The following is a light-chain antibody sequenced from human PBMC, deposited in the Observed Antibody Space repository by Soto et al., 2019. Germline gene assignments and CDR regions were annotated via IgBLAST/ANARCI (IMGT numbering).Light chain of an antibody. CDR2: AAS. Sequence: DIQMTQSPPSLSASVGDRVTITCRASQSISSYLNWYQQKPGKAPKLLIYAASSLQSGVPSRFSGSGSGTDFTLTISSLQPEDFATYYCQQSYSTLWTFGQGTKVEMK. J-gene: IGKJ1*01. CDR1: QSISSY. V-gene: IGKV1-39*01. CDR3: QQSYSTLWT.